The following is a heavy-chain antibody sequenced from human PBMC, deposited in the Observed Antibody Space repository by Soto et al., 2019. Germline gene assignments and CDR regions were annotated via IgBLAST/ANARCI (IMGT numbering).Heavy chain of an antibody. CDR2: MNPYNGNT. J-gene: IGHJ4*02. Sequence: GASVKVSCKASGYTFTTYDIHWVLQVTGQGLEWMGWMNPYNGNTGSTQKFQGRVTMTRNTSISTVYMELTSLRSEDTAVYYCTRRKERSGPHYFDYWGQGSLVTVSS. CDR1: GYTFTTYD. D-gene: IGHD6-25*01. V-gene: IGHV1-8*01. CDR3: TRRKERSGPHYFDY.